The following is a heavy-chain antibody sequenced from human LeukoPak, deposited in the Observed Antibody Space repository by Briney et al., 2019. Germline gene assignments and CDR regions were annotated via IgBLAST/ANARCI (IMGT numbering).Heavy chain of an antibody. CDR3: AHLQYCSGTTCPYSDY. V-gene: IGHV3-74*01. J-gene: IGHJ4*02. CDR1: GFTFSSYW. Sequence: PGGSLRLSCAASGFTFSSYWMHWVRQAPGKGLEWVSRTSSDGSSTDYADSVKGRFTISRDNAKNALYLQIHSLRAEDTAMYYCAHLQYCSGTTCPYSDYWGQGTLVTVSS. D-gene: IGHD2/OR15-2a*01. CDR2: TSSDGSST.